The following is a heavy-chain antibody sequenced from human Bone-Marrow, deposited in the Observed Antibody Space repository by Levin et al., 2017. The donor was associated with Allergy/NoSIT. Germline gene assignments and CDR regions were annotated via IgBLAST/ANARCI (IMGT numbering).Heavy chain of an antibody. Sequence: GGSLRLSCAASGFRFRTYDMNWVRQASGKGLQWISAIGGAGDTYYIDSVRGRFTVSRDNGGDSLSLQMNSLRVEDTAVYFCVRGPATGPSDYAFDVWGQGTTVTVSS. D-gene: IGHD2-8*02. J-gene: IGHJ6*02. CDR2: IGGAGDT. CDR3: VRGPATGPSDYAFDV. V-gene: IGHV3-13*01. CDR1: GFRFRTYD.